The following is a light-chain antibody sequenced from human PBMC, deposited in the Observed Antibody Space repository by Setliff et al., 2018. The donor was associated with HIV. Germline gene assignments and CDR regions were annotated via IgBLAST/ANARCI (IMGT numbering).Light chain of an antibody. CDR1: SSDVGGYNF. CDR3: CSFAGSYTLEV. CDR2: DVD. J-gene: IGLJ3*02. V-gene: IGLV2-11*01. Sequence: QSVLTQPRSVSGSPGRSITISCTGTSSDVGGYNFVSWYQQHPGKAPKLIIYDVDKRPSGIPDRFSGSKSGNRASLTISGLQADDEADYYCCSFAGSYTLEVFGGGTKVTVL.